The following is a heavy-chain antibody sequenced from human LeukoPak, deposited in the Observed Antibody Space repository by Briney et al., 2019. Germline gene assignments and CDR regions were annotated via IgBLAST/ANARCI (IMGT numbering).Heavy chain of an antibody. V-gene: IGHV4-59*08. CDR2: TNHVGST. J-gene: IGHJ4*02. Sequence: PSETLSLNCTVSGGSISSHYWSWLRQPPGKGRQWVSYTNHVGSTDYNPSLKSRVTISIGTSKNQFSLKLSSVTAADTAVYYCARHYDGRGSGSYYEDYWGQGTLVIVSS. D-gene: IGHD1-26*01. CDR3: ARHYDGRGSGSYYEDY. CDR1: GGSISSHY.